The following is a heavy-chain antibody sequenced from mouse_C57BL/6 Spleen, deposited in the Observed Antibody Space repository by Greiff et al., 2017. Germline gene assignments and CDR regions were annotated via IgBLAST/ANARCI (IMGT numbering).Heavy chain of an antibody. CDR1: GFTFSSYA. CDR3: AQMGIYYCNADYFDD. Sequence: EVKLMESGGGLVKPGGSLKLSCAASGFTFSSYAMSWVRQTPEKRLEWVATISDGGSYTYYPDNVKGRFTISRDNAKNNLYLQMSQLKSEDTAMYYCAQMGIYYCNADYFDDWGQGTTLTVSS. D-gene: IGHD2-1*01. V-gene: IGHV5-4*03. J-gene: IGHJ2*01. CDR2: ISDGGSYT.